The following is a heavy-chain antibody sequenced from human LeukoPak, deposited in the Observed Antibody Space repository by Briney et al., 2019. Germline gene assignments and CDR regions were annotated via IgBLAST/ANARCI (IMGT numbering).Heavy chain of an antibody. CDR1: GFSFSNYG. D-gene: IGHD2-2*01. CDR3: AKVNRTNSFYGSFHS. CDR2: ISNDGSNN. Sequence: GRSLRLSCAASGFSFSNYGIHCVRQPPGKGLEWVAVISNDGSNNYYSDSVKGRFTISRDNSNNKMYLQMNTLRVEDSAVYYCAKVNRTNSFYGSFHSWGQGTLVTVSS. J-gene: IGHJ4*02. V-gene: IGHV3-30*18.